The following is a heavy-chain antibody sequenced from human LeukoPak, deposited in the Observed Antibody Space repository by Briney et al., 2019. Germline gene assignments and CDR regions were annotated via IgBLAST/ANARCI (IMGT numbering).Heavy chain of an antibody. J-gene: IGHJ6*02. CDR2: ISYDGSNE. V-gene: IGHV3-30*03. Sequence: GGSLRLSCAASGFTFSDYGMHWVRQAPGKGLEWVAAISYDGSNEYFGDSLKGRSTISRDNSKNTLYLQMNRLRVEDTAVYCCVRGEYYSSSGMDVWGQGTTVTVSS. CDR3: VRGEYYSSSGMDV. D-gene: IGHD3-10*01. CDR1: GFTFSDYG.